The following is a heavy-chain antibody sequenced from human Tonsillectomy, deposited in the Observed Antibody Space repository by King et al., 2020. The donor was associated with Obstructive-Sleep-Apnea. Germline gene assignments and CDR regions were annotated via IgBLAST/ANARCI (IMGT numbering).Heavy chain of an antibody. V-gene: IGHV3-23*04. CDR3: AKSRKRDNYYGSGRSFDY. Sequence: VQLVESGGGLVQPGGSLRLSCAASGFTFSSYAMSWVRQAPGKGLEWVSAISGSGGSTYYADSVKGRFTISRDNSKNTLYLQMNSLRAEDTAVYYCAKSRKRDNYYGSGRSFDYWGQGTLVTVSS. CDR1: GFTFSSYA. J-gene: IGHJ4*02. CDR2: ISGSGGST. D-gene: IGHD3-10*01.